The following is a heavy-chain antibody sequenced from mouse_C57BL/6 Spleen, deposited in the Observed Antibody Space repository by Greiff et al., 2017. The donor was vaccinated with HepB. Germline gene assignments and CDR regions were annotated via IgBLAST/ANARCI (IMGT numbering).Heavy chain of an antibody. Sequence: QVHVKQSGAELVRPGASVKLSCKASGYTFTDYYINWVKQRPGQGLEWIARIYPGSGNTYYNEKFKGKATLTAEKSSSTAYMQLSSLTSEDSAVYCCARKGGDYDPFAYWGQGTLVTVSA. V-gene: IGHV1-76*01. J-gene: IGHJ3*01. CDR3: ARKGGDYDPFAY. CDR1: GYTFTDYY. D-gene: IGHD2-4*01. CDR2: IYPGSGNT.